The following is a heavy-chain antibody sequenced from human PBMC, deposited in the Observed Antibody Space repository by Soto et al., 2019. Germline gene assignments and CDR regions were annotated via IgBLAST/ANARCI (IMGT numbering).Heavy chain of an antibody. CDR3: ARGPGIAAAGKFDY. CDR1: GYTFTGYY. Sequence: QVQLVQSGAEVKKPGASVKVSCKASGYTFTGYYMHWVRQAPGQGLEWMGWINPNSGDTNYAQKFQGRVTMTSDTSIRTAYMDLSSLRYDDTAVYYCARGPGIAAAGKFDYWGQGTLLTVSS. CDR2: INPNSGDT. V-gene: IGHV1-2*02. D-gene: IGHD6-13*01. J-gene: IGHJ4*02.